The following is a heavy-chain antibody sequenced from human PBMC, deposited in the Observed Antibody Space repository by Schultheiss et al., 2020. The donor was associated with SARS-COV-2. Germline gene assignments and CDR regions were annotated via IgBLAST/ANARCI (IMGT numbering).Heavy chain of an antibody. J-gene: IGHJ4*02. Sequence: GESLKISCAASGFTVSSNYMSWVRQAPGKGLEWVSVIYSGGSTYYADSVKGRFTISRDNSKNTLYLQMNSLRAEDTAIYYCARGRPSDIWGQGTLVTVSS. V-gene: IGHV3-53*01. CDR3: ARGRPSDI. CDR2: IYSGGST. D-gene: IGHD3-9*01. CDR1: GFTVSSNY.